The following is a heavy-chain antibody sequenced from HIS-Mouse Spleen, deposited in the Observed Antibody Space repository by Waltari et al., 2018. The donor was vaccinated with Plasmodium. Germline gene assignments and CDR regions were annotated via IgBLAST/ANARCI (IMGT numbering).Heavy chain of an antibody. J-gene: IGHJ5*02. Sequence: QVQLQESGPGLVKPSATLSLTCTVSGYSISSGYYWVWIRHPPGKGLEWIGSIYHSGSTYYNPSLKSRVTISVDTSKNQFSLKLSSVTAADTAVYYCARGVGYSSSWYWFDPWGQGTLVTVSS. D-gene: IGHD6-13*01. CDR1: GYSISSGYY. CDR3: ARGVGYSSSWYWFDP. CDR2: IYHSGST. V-gene: IGHV4-38-2*02.